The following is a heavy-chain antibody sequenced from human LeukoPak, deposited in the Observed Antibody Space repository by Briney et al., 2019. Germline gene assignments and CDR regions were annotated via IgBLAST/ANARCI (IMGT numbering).Heavy chain of an antibody. D-gene: IGHD6-13*01. J-gene: IGHJ4*02. Sequence: ASVKVSCKASGYTFTSYYMHWVRQAPGQGLEWMGIINPSGGSTSYAQKFQGRVTMTRDTSIGTAYMELSGLTSDDTALYYCARDSKGGAAAIDYWGQGTLVTVSS. CDR3: ARDSKGGAAAIDY. CDR2: INPSGGST. CDR1: GYTFTSYY. V-gene: IGHV1-46*01.